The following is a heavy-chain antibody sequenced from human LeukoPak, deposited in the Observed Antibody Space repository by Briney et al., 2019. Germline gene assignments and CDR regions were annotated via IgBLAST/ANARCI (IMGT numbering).Heavy chain of an antibody. CDR1: GLTFDDHG. J-gene: IGHJ6*03. CDR2: INWNGDST. V-gene: IGHV3-20*04. Sequence: PGGSLRLSCAASGLTFDDHGMSWVRQAPGKGLQWVSAINWNGDSTSYADSVKGRFTISGDNAKNSLYLQMNSLRAEDTALYYCAREKVTTDNYYYMDVWGKGTTVTVSS. D-gene: IGHD4-11*01. CDR3: AREKVTTDNYYYMDV.